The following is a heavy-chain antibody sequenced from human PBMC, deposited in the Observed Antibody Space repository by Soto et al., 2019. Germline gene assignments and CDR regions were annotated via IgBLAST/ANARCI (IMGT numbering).Heavy chain of an antibody. CDR1: GLTLRSYA. CDR3: AKDTKQVDYVSWFDT. D-gene: IGHD4-17*01. Sequence: GGYLIPSCTASGLTLRSYAMTSVRQAPGGVLEGVSGITGSGGRTYYAESVKGRFTIFRDNSKSTLYLQMNSLGAEDTAVYYCAKDTKQVDYVSWFDTWGQGTLVTVSS. J-gene: IGHJ5*02. CDR2: ITGSGGRT. V-gene: IGHV3-23*01.